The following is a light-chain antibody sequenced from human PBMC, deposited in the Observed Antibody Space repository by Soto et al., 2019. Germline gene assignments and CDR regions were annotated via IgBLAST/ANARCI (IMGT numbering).Light chain of an antibody. V-gene: IGKV4-1*01. CDR1: QSVLYTSNNKNY. CDR2: WAS. J-gene: IGKJ4*01. CDR3: QRYGNSPLT. Sequence: DIMMTQSPESLAVSLGERATINCKSSQSVLYTSNNKNYLSWYQQKPGQPPKLLIYWASTRESGVPDRFSGSGSGTDFTLTISSLEPEDFAVYYWQRYGNSPLTFGGGTKVDIK.